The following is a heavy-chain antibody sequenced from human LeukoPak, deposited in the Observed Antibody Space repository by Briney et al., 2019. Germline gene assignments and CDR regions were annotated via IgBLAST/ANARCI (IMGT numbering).Heavy chain of an antibody. Sequence: ASVKVSCKASGYTFTTFGITWVRQAPGRGLEWMGWISGDSDNVKYARKFQGRVSMTTDTSTSTAYMELRSLRSDDTALYYCARDEGYSGKWGQGTLVTVSS. J-gene: IGHJ4*02. CDR2: ISGDSDNV. V-gene: IGHV1-18*01. CDR1: GYTFTTFG. D-gene: IGHD2-15*01. CDR3: ARDEGYSGK.